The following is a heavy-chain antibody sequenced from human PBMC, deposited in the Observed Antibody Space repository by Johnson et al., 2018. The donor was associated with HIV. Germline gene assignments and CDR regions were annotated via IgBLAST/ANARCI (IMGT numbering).Heavy chain of an antibody. CDR2: IKRKSDGGTT. J-gene: IGHJ3*02. CDR1: EFTLSNAW. D-gene: IGHD6-13*01. Sequence: VESGGGRVKPGGSLRLSCAASEFTLSNAWMSWVRQVPGKGLEWVGRIKRKSDGGTTEYAASVKGTFTISRDAFKSIAYLQMNSLKTEDTAVYYCTRDRYRIAPRAFDIWGQGTKVTVSS. CDR3: TRDRYRIAPRAFDI. V-gene: IGHV3-15*01.